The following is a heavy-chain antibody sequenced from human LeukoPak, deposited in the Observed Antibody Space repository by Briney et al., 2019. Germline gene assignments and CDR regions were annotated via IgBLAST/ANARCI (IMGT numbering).Heavy chain of an antibody. CDR1: GYTFTDYY. D-gene: IGHD3-22*01. CDR3: ASPMIVAAGAFDI. Sequence: ASVRVSFKASGYTFTDYYMHWVRQAPGQGLERMGWINANSGGTNYAQKFQGRVTITRDTSISKAYMELSRLRSDDTAVYYCASPMIVAAGAFDIWGQGTMVTVSS. V-gene: IGHV1-2*02. CDR2: INANSGGT. J-gene: IGHJ3*02.